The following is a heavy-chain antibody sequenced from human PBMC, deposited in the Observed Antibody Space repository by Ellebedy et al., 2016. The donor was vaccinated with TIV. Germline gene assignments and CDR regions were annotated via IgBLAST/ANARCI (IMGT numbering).Heavy chain of an antibody. V-gene: IGHV1-8*01. CDR3: ARNKAKNEDFDY. CDR1: GYTFTNYD. J-gene: IGHJ4*02. CDR2: MNPNSGNT. D-gene: IGHD2/OR15-2a*01. Sequence: AASVKVFCKASGYTFTNYDIIRVRQATGQGLVWMGWMNPNSGNTGYAQKFQGRVNMTRDTSISTAYMELSSLISDDTAVYYCARNKAKNEDFDYWGQGTLVTVSS.